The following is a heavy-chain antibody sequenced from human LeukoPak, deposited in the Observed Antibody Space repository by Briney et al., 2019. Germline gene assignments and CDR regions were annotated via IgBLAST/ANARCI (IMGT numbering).Heavy chain of an antibody. CDR3: ARDRGDDSPYGMDV. D-gene: IGHD3-16*01. Sequence: PGGSLRLSCAASGFTFSSYAMHWVRQAPGKGLEWVAVISYDGSNKHYADSVKGRFTISRDNSKNTLYLQMNSLRAEDTAVYYCARDRGDDSPYGMDVWGQGTTVTVSS. J-gene: IGHJ6*02. CDR1: GFTFSSYA. CDR2: ISYDGSNK. V-gene: IGHV3-30-3*01.